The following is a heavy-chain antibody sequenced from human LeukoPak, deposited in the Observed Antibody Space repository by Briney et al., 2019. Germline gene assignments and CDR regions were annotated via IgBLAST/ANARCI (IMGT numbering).Heavy chain of an antibody. CDR1: GGTFSSYA. D-gene: IGHD6-19*01. CDR3: ARGRIRYDDYSSGWFVFFEF. CDR2: IIPIFGTA. Sequence: SVKVSCKASGGTFSSYAISWVRQAPGQGLEWMGGIIPIFGTANYAQNFQGRVTMTRDTSMSTAYMELSSLRSEDTALYYCARGRIRYDDYSSGWFVFFEFWGQGSLVTVSS. V-gene: IGHV1-69*05. J-gene: IGHJ4*02.